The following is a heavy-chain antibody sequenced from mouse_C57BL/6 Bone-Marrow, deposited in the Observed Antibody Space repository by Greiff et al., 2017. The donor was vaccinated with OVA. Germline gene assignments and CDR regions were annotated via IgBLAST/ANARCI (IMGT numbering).Heavy chain of an antibody. CDR3: ARPSDYLYYYAMDY. Sequence: VKLMESGAELARPGASVKLSCKASGYTFTSYGISWVKQRTGQGLEWIGEIYPRSGNTYYNEKFKGKATLTADKSSSTAYMELRSLISEDSAVYFCARPSDYLYYYAMDYWGQGTSVTVSS. V-gene: IGHV1-81*01. CDR1: GYTFTSYG. J-gene: IGHJ4*01. D-gene: IGHD5-5*01. CDR2: IYPRSGNT.